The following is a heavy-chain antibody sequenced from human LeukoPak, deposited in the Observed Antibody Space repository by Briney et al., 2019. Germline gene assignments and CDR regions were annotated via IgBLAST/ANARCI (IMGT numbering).Heavy chain of an antibody. J-gene: IGHJ4*02. CDR2: IIPIFGTA. CDR1: GGTFSSYA. Sequence: SVKVSCKASGGTFSSYAISWVRQAPGQGLEWMGGIIPIFGTANYAQKFQGRVTITANESTSTAYMELSSLRSEDTAVYYCARFIALRAAGGPLDYWGQGTLVTASS. CDR3: ARFIALRAAGGPLDY. D-gene: IGHD6-13*01. V-gene: IGHV1-69*13.